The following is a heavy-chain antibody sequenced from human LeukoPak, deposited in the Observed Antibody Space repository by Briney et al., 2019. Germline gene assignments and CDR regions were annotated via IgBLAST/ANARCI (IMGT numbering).Heavy chain of an antibody. J-gene: IGHJ4*02. V-gene: IGHV4-34*01. CDR3: ARVTPDVDIVATSPYFDY. CDR2: INHSGST. D-gene: IGHD5-12*01. CDR1: GGSFSGYY. Sequence: SETLSLTXAVYGGSFSGYYWSWIRQPPGKGLEWIGEINHSGSTNYNPSLRSRVTISVDTSKNQFSLKLSSVTAADTAVYYCARVTPDVDIVATSPYFDYWGQGTLVTVSS.